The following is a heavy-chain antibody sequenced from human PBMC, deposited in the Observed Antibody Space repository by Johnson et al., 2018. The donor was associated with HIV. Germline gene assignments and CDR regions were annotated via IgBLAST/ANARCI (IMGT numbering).Heavy chain of an antibody. D-gene: IGHD2-21*02. Sequence: VQLVESGGGLVQPGRSLRLSCAASGFTFDDYAMHWVRQAPGKGLEWVSGISWNSGSIGYADSVKGRFTISRDNAKNSLYLQMNSLRAEDTALYYCAKDRVTDDAFDIWGQGTMVTVSS. CDR3: AKDRVTDDAFDI. CDR2: ISWNSGSI. CDR1: GFTFDDYA. J-gene: IGHJ3*02. V-gene: IGHV3-9*01.